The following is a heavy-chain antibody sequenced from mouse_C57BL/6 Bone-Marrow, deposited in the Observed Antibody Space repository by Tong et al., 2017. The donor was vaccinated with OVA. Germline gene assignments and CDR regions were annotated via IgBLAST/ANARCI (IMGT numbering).Heavy chain of an antibody. CDR1: GYAFSSSW. V-gene: IGHV1-82*01. Sequence: VQLQESGPELVKPGASVKISCKASGYAFSSSWMNWVKQRPGKGLEWIGRIYPGDGDTNYNGKFKGKATLTADKSSSTAYMQLSSLTSEDPAVYFCARSHGSRRFAYWGQGTLVTVSA. D-gene: IGHD1-1*01. J-gene: IGHJ3*01. CDR3: ARSHGSRRFAY. CDR2: IYPGDGDT.